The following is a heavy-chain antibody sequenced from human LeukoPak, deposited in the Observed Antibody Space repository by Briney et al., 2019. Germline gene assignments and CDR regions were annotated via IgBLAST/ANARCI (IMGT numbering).Heavy chain of an antibody. D-gene: IGHD3-16*01. J-gene: IGHJ6*02. Sequence: GGSLRLSCAASGFTFSSYWINWARQAPGKGLEWMASINHNGNVNYYVDSVKGRFTISRDNAKNSLYLQMSNLRAEDTAVYFCARGGGLDVWGQGATVTVSS. CDR2: INHNGNVN. CDR3: ARGGGLDV. CDR1: GFTFSSYW. V-gene: IGHV3-7*03.